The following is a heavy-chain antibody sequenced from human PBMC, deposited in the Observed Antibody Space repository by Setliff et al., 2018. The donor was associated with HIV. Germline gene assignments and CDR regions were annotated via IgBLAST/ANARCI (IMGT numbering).Heavy chain of an antibody. V-gene: IGHV5-51*01. CDR1: GYSFTSNW. Sequence: LKISCKGSGYSFTSNWIGWVRQMPGKGLEWMGIIYPGDSDTRYSPSFQGRVTISADKSINTAYLQWSSLQASDTAMYYCARRASKASLDYWGQGTLVTVSS. J-gene: IGHJ4*02. CDR2: IYPGDSDT. CDR3: ARRASKASLDY.